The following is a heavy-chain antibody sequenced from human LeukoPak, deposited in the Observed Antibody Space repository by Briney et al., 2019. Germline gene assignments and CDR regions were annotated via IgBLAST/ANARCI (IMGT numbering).Heavy chain of an antibody. CDR3: ARGKGKMATIIY. D-gene: IGHD5-24*01. V-gene: IGHV1-2*02. CDR1: GYTFTGYY. CDR2: INPNSGGT. J-gene: IGHJ4*02. Sequence: ASVKVSCKASGYTFTGYYMHWVRQAPGQGLEWMGWINPNSGGTNYAQKLQGRVTMTRDTSIGTAYMELSRLRSDDTAVYYCARGKGKMATIIYWGQGTLVTVSS.